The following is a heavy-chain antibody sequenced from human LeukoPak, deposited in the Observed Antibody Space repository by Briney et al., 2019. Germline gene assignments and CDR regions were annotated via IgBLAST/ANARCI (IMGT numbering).Heavy chain of an antibody. V-gene: IGHV3-53*01. CDR1: GFTVRSNY. Sequence: GGSLRLSCAASGFTVRSNYMSWVRQAPGKGLEWVSVIYSGGSTYYADSVKGRFTISRDSSKNTLYLQMNSLRAEDTAVYYCARDNRYSYGYFSHFDYWGQGTLVTVSS. D-gene: IGHD5-18*01. CDR3: ARDNRYSYGYFSHFDY. CDR2: IYSGGST. J-gene: IGHJ4*02.